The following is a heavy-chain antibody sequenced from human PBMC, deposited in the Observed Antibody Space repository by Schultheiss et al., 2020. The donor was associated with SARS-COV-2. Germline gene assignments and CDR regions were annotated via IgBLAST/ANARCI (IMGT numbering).Heavy chain of an antibody. V-gene: IGHV1-18*01. CDR2: ISAYNGNT. J-gene: IGHJ4*02. CDR3: ARDEVVYYDFWSGYYHPGYFDY. Sequence: ASVKVSCKASGYTFTSYGISWVRQAPGQGLEWMGWISAYNGNTNYAQKLQGRVTMTTDTSTSTAYMELRSLRSDDTAVYYCARDEVVYYDFWSGYYHPGYFDYWGQGTLVTVSS. D-gene: IGHD3-3*01. CDR1: GYTFTSYG.